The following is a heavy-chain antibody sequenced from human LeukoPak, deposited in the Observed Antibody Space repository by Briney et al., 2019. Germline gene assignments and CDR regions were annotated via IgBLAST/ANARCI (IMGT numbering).Heavy chain of an antibody. Sequence: GGSLGLSCAASGFTFSSYAMHWVRQAPGKGLEYVSAISSNGGSTYYANSVKGRFTISRDNSKNTLYLQMGSLRAEDMAVYYCARECYYYGMDVWGQGTTVTVSS. CDR3: ARECYYYGMDV. CDR1: GFTFSSYA. J-gene: IGHJ6*02. V-gene: IGHV3-64*01. CDR2: ISSNGGST.